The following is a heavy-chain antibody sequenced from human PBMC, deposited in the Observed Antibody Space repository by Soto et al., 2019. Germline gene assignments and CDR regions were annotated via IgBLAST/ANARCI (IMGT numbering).Heavy chain of an antibody. CDR2: ISAYNGNT. CDR3: ARASRGYSYGYAFDY. J-gene: IGHJ4*02. CDR1: GYTFTSYG. D-gene: IGHD5-18*01. Sequence: QVQLVQSGGGVKKPGASVKVSCKASGYTFTSYGISWVQQAPGQGLEWMGWISAYNGNTNYAQKLQGRVTMTTDTSTSTAYMELRSLRSDDTVVYYCARASRGYSYGYAFDYWGQGTLVTVSS. V-gene: IGHV1-18*01.